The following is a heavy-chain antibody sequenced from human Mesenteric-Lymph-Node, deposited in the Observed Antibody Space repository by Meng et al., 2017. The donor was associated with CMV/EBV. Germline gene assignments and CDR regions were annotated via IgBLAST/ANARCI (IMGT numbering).Heavy chain of an antibody. CDR3: ARGRTVNT. V-gene: IGHV4-31*03. CDR2: IDYSGRT. D-gene: IGHD1-1*01. J-gene: IGHJ5*02. CDR1: GGSISRGGDY. Sequence: SRTCTVAGGSISRGGDYWSWIRQHPGKGLEWIGYIDYSGRTDYNPSLKSRVTISVDTSKNQFSLKLTSVTAADTAVYYCARGRTVNTWGQGTLVTVSS.